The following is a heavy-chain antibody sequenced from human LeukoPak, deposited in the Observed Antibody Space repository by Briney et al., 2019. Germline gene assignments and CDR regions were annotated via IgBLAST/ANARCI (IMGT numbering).Heavy chain of an antibody. CDR2: IYYTGTT. CDR3: STSDDSSGYLTSFDP. CDR1: GVSISSGGFY. J-gene: IGHJ5*02. Sequence: SETLSLTCSVSGVSISSGGFYWSWIRQLPGKGLEWIGYIYYTGTTYYNPSLRTRVIMSVDTSKNQFSLKVNSVTASDTAVYYCSTSDDSSGYLTSFDPWGQGTLVTVSS. D-gene: IGHD3-22*01. V-gene: IGHV4-31*03.